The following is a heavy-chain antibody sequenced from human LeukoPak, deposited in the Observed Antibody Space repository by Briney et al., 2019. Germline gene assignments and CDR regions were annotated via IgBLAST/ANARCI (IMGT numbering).Heavy chain of an antibody. CDR3: ARSQGYCSGGSCLQGDWFDP. D-gene: IGHD2-15*01. J-gene: IGHJ5*02. CDR1: GYSFTSYW. CDR2: IYDT. Sequence: GESLKISCKGSGYSFTSYWIGWVRQMPGKGLEWMGIIYDTRYSPSFQGQVTISADKSISTAYLQWGSLKASDTAMYYCARSQGYCSGGSCLQGDWFDPWGQGTLVTVSS. V-gene: IGHV5-51*01.